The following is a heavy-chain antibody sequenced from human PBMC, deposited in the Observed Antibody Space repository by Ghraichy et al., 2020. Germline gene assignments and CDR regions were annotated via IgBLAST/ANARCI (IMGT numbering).Heavy chain of an antibody. CDR3: LTLGQEGYYGSGTHFGY. CDR2: INQDGSGT. D-gene: IGHD3-10*01. V-gene: IGHV3-7*01. CDR1: GFTFSIYW. J-gene: IGHJ4*02. Sequence: GGSLRLSCAASGFTFSIYWMTWVRQAPGEGLEWLANINQDGSGTYYVGSVKGRFTISRDNAKSSLYLQMNSLGVEDTAVYYCLTLGQEGYYGSGTHFGYWGQGTLVTVSS.